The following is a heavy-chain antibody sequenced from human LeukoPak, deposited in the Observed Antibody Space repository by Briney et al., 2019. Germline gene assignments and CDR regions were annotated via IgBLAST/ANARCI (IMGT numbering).Heavy chain of an antibody. CDR1: GFTFNSFF. CDR3: VRDLGHSRHYFEY. V-gene: IGHV3-7*01. D-gene: IGHD7-27*01. CDR2: ISQDGRET. Sequence: GGSLRLSCAASGFTFNSFFLNWVRLTPGRELEWVACISQDGRETFYMDSVRGRFTISRDNTKNSLYLQMDSLRAEDTAVYFCVRDLGHSRHYFEYWGQGALVTVSS. J-gene: IGHJ4*02.